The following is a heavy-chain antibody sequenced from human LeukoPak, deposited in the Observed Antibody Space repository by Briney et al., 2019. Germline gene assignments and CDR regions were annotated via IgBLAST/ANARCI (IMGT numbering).Heavy chain of an antibody. CDR2: IYYSGST. J-gene: IGHJ4*02. D-gene: IGHD3-3*01. CDR3: ARHAGSYDFWSGYYFSFDY. Sequence: PSETLSLTCTVSGGSISSSSYYWGWIRQPPGKGLEGIGSIYYSGSTYYNPSLKSRVTISVDTSKNQFSLKLSSVTAADTAVYYCARHAGSYDFWSGYYFSFDYWGQGTLVTVSS. CDR1: GGSISSSSYY. V-gene: IGHV4-39*01.